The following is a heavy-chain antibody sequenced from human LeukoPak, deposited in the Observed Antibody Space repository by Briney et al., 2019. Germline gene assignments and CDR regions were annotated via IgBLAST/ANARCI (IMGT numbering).Heavy chain of an antibody. V-gene: IGHV4-30-4*08. J-gene: IGHJ5*02. CDR2: IHKSGST. CDR3: ATAVVWSGYLNLFDR. CDR1: GGSISSGDYY. Sequence: SETLSLTCTVSGGSISSGDYYWSWIRQPPGKGLEWIGYIHKSGSTTYSPSLKSRVILSVDTSRNQFSLRLTSVTAADTAVYYCATAVVWSGYLNLFDRWGQGTLVTVSS. D-gene: IGHD3-3*01.